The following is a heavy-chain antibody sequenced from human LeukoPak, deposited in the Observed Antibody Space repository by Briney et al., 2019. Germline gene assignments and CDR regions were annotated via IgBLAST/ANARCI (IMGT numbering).Heavy chain of an antibody. CDR3: AARYDSSGYFDY. Sequence: ASVKVSCKASGYTFTGYYMHWVRQAPGQGREWMGWINPNSGGTNYAQKFQGRVTMTRDTSTSTVYMELSSLRSEDTAVYYCAARYDSSGYFDYWGQGTLVTVSS. CDR2: INPNSGGT. V-gene: IGHV1-2*02. J-gene: IGHJ4*02. CDR1: GYTFTGYY. D-gene: IGHD3-22*01.